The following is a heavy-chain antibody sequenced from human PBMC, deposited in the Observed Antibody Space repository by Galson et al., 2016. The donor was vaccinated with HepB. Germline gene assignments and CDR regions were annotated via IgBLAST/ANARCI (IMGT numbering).Heavy chain of an antibody. V-gene: IGHV3-66*01. CDR1: GFTVNNNQ. J-gene: IGHJ4*02. D-gene: IGHD4-17*01. CDR3: ARAYGDYAYTDH. Sequence: SLRLSCAASGFTVNNNQMAWVRQAPGKGLEWVSAIKSGGSTYYADYVKGRFAISRDNAKNSLYLQMNSLRAEDTAGYYCARAYGDYAYTDHWGQGTQVVGSS. CDR2: IKSGGST.